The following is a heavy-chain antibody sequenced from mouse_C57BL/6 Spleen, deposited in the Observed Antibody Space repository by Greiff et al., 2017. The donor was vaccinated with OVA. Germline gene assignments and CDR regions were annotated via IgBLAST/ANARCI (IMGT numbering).Heavy chain of an antibody. CDR1: GYSITSGYY. D-gene: IGHD2-4*01. J-gene: IGHJ2*01. CDR2: ISYDGSN. Sequence: EVKLMESGPGLVKPSQSLSLTCSVTGYSITSGYYWYWIRQFPGDKLGWMGYISYDGSNNYNPSLKNRISITRDTSKNHFFLKLNSVTTEDTATYYCASQGDYDGVYFDYWGQGTTLTVSS. CDR3: ASQGDYDGVYFDY. V-gene: IGHV3-6*01.